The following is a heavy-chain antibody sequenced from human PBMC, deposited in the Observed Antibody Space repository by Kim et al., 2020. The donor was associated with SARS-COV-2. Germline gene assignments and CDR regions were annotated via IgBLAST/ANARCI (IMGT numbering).Heavy chain of an antibody. Sequence: GGYLRLSCAASGFTFSSYGMHWVRQAPGKGLEWVAVISYDGSNKYYADSVKGRFTISRDNSKNTLYLQMNSLRAEDTAVYYCAKGRSGSYYETFDYWGQGTLVTVSS. CDR2: ISYDGSNK. CDR3: AKGRSGSYYETFDY. D-gene: IGHD1-26*01. V-gene: IGHV3-30*18. CDR1: GFTFSSYG. J-gene: IGHJ4*02.